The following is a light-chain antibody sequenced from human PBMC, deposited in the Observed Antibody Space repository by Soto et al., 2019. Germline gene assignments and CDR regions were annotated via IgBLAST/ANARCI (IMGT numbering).Light chain of an antibody. Sequence: IVLTQSPATLSLSPGERATLSCRASQSVSSYLAWYQQKPGQAPRLLIYDASNRATGIPARFSGSGSGTDFTLTISSLEPDDFAVYYCQQRSNWPLFTFGPGTKVDIK. V-gene: IGKV3-11*01. CDR2: DAS. CDR1: QSVSSY. CDR3: QQRSNWPLFT. J-gene: IGKJ3*01.